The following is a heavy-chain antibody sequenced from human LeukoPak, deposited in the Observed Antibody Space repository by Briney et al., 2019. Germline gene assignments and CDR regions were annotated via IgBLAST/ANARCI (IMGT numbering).Heavy chain of an antibody. V-gene: IGHV3-23*01. J-gene: IGHJ4*02. Sequence: GGSLRLSCAASGFTFSSYAMSWVRQAPGKGLEWVSAISGSGGSTYYADSVKGRFTISRDNSKNTLYLQMNSLRAEDTAVYYCAKDHAYDYVWGSYRYFDYWGQGTLVTVSS. CDR3: AKDHAYDYVWGSYRYFDY. CDR1: GFTFSSYA. D-gene: IGHD3-16*02. CDR2: ISGSGGST.